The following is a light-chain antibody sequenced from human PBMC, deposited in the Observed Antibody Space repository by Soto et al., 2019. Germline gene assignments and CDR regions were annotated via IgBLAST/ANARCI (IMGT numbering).Light chain of an antibody. V-gene: IGLV2-8*01. CDR2: EVS. Sequence: QSALTQPPSASGSPGQSVTISCTGTSSDVGAYNYVSWYQQHPGEAPKVMIYEVSKRPSGVPDRFSGSKSGNTASLTVSGLQAEDEADFYCSSYADSDNVLFGGGTKLTVL. J-gene: IGLJ2*01. CDR1: SSDVGAYNY. CDR3: SSYADSDNVL.